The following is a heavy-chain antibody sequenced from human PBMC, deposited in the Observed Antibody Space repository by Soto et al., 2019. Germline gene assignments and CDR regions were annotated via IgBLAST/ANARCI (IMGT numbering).Heavy chain of an antibody. CDR3: AREKVSVRGARGCGGMDV. V-gene: IGHV4-30-2*01. J-gene: IGHJ6*02. CDR2: IYHSGST. D-gene: IGHD3-10*01. CDR1: GGSISSGGYS. Sequence: QLQLQESGSGLVKPSQTLSLTCAVSGGSISSGGYSWSWIRQPPGKDLEWIGYIYHSGSTYYNPSLKSRVTISVDMFKNHFSLKLSSVTAAVTALYYCAREKVSVRGARGCGGMDVWGQGPTVTVSS.